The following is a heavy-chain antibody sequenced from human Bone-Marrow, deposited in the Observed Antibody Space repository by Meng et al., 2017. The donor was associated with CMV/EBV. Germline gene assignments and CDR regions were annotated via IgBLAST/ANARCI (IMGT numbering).Heavy chain of an antibody. V-gene: IGHV1-69*05. CDR2: IIPIFGTA. CDR1: GGTFSSYA. CDR3: ARESSGAASVYFQH. Sequence: KASGGTFSSYAISWVRQAPGQVLEWMGGIIPIFGTANYAQKFQGRVTITTDESTSTAYMELSSLRSEDTAVYYCARESSGAASVYFQHWGQGTLVTVSS. D-gene: IGHD1-26*01. J-gene: IGHJ1*01.